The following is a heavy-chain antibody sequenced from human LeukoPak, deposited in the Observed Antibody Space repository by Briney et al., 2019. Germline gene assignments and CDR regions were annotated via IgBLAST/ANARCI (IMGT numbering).Heavy chain of an antibody. V-gene: IGHV3-23*01. CDR3: ATDRFGSGSPNWFGP. CDR1: GFTFGRYA. J-gene: IGHJ5*02. Sequence: GGSLRLSCAGSGFTFGRYAMSWIRQDPGKGLEWVSAISGSSGDIFYTDSVKGRFTISRDNSKNTLSLQMNSLRAGDTAVYYCATDRFGSGSPNWFGPWGQGTLVTVSS. D-gene: IGHD3-10*01. CDR2: ISGSSGDI.